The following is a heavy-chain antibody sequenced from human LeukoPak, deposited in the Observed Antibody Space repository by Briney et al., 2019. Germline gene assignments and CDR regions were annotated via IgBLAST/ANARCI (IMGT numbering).Heavy chain of an antibody. Sequence: ASVKVSCKASGYTFTGYYMHWVRQAPGQGLEWMGWINPNSGGTNYAQKFQGWVTMTRDTSVSTAYMELSRLRSDDTAVYYCARGQLSLWFGEHGYYFDYWGQGTLVTVSS. CDR2: INPNSGGT. J-gene: IGHJ4*02. CDR1: GYTFTGYY. D-gene: IGHD3-10*01. CDR3: ARGQLSLWFGEHGYYFDY. V-gene: IGHV1-2*04.